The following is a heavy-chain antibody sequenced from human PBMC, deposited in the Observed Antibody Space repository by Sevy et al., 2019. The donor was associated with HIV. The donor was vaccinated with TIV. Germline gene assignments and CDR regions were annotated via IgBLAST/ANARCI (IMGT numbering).Heavy chain of an antibody. V-gene: IGHV4-34*01. J-gene: IGHJ4*02. CDR3: ARDTAAAGIPFDY. CDR2: INHSGST. CDR1: GGSFSGYY. D-gene: IGHD6-13*01. Sequence: SETLSLTCAVYGGSFSGYYWSWIRQPPGKVLEWIGEINHSGSTNYNPSLKSRVTISVDTSKNQFSLKLSSVTAADTAVYYCARDTAAAGIPFDYWGQGTLVTVSS.